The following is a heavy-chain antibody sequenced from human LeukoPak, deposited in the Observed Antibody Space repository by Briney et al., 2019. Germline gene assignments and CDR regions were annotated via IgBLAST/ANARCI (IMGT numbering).Heavy chain of an antibody. Sequence: VKVSCKASGGTFSSYAISWVRQPPGQGLEWMGGIIPIFGTANYAQKFQGRVTITADESTSTAYMELSRLRSDDTAVYYCARVFASSSSPTLDYWGQGTLVTVSS. V-gene: IGHV1-69*01. D-gene: IGHD6-6*01. CDR1: GGTFSSYA. CDR2: IIPIFGTA. CDR3: ARVFASSSSPTLDY. J-gene: IGHJ4*02.